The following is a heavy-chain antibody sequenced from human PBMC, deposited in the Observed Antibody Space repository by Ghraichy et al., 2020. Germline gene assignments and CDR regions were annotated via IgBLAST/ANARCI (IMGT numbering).Heavy chain of an antibody. Sequence: ASVKVSCKVSGYTLTELSMHWVRQAPGKGLEWMGGFDPEDGETIYAQKFQGRVTMTEDTSTDTAYMELSSLRSEDTAVYYCASNPDVAGVPYYYGMDVWGQGTTVTVSS. CDR1: GYTLTELS. J-gene: IGHJ6*02. D-gene: IGHD6-19*01. CDR3: ASNPDVAGVPYYYGMDV. V-gene: IGHV1-24*01. CDR2: FDPEDGET.